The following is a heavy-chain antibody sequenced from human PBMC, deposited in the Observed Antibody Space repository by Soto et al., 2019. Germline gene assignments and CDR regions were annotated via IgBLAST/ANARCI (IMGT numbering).Heavy chain of an antibody. CDR3: TKASSDRHHMDV. Sequence: ESGGGLVQPGGSLRLSCAASGFTFSNFVMRWVRQTPGKGLEWVSTITETGGDTYYTDSVKGRFTVSRDNSKNTLYLQMTSLRAEDTALYYCTKASSDRHHMDVWGQGTTVTVSS. CDR2: ITETGGDT. CDR1: GFTFSNFV. J-gene: IGHJ6*02. V-gene: IGHV3-23*01.